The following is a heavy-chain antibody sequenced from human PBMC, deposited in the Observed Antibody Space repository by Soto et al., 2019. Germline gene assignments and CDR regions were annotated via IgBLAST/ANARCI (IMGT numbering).Heavy chain of an antibody. Sequence: QVQLVQSGAEVKKPGSSVKVSCKASGGTFSSYAISWVRQAPGQGLEWMGGIIPIFGTANYAQKFQGRVXITAAEAPSTXXMXLXXLRSEDTAVYYCARDRLLDSSSSWEYAYYYYGMDVWGQGTTVTVSS. CDR3: ARDRLLDSSSSWEYAYYYYGMDV. V-gene: IGHV1-69*12. J-gene: IGHJ6*02. D-gene: IGHD6-6*01. CDR1: GGTFSSYA. CDR2: IIPIFGTA.